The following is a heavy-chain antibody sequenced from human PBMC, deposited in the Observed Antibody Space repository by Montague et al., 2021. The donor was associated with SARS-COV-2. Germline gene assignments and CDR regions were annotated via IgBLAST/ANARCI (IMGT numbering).Heavy chain of an antibody. D-gene: IGHD5-24*01. Sequence: SETLSLTCTVSGGSISSSGYYWGWMCQPPGKGLEWIGSIYYSGITYYSLSIKSRVNLSVDMSKNQFSLKLSSLTAADTAVYYCARRGRWLLGADYWGQGTLVTVSS. V-gene: IGHV4-39*01. CDR1: GGSISSSGYY. J-gene: IGHJ4*02. CDR3: ARRGRWLLGADY. CDR2: IYYSGIT.